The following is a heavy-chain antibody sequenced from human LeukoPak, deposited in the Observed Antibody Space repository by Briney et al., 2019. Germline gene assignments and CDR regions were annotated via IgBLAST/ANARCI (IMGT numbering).Heavy chain of an antibody. CDR3: AKDLATVTLTDY. Sequence: RGSLRVSCAASGFTFSNYGLHWVCQAPGKGLQWVAVISYDGSNKYYADSVKGRFTISRDNSKNTLYLQMNSLRAEDTAVYYCAKDLATVTLTDYWGEGTLVTVSS. D-gene: IGHD4-17*01. CDR2: ISYDGSNK. J-gene: IGHJ4*02. CDR1: GFTFSNYG. V-gene: IGHV3-30*18.